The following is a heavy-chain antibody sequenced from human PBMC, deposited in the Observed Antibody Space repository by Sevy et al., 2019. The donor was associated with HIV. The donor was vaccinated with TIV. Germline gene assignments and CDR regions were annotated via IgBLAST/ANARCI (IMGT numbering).Heavy chain of an antibody. CDR1: GGTFSSYA. CDR2: IIPIFGTA. V-gene: IGHV1-69*13. Sequence: ASVKVSCKASGGTFSSYAISWVRQAPGQGLEWMGGIIPIFGTANYSQKFQGRVTITADESTSTAYMELSSLRSEDTAVYYCARESTKDIVVVPALDPWGQGTLVTVSS. D-gene: IGHD2-2*01. J-gene: IGHJ5*02. CDR3: ARESTKDIVVVPALDP.